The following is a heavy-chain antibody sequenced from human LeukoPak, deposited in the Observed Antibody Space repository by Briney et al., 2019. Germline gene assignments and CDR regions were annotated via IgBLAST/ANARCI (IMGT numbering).Heavy chain of an antibody. CDR1: GASISSYY. Sequence: SETLSLTCTVSGASISSYYWSWIRQPPGKGLEWIGYIYYSGSTNYNPSLKSRVTISVDTSKSQFSLKLSSVTAADTAVYYCARSSGAYCSGGSCYEDVDWFDPWGQGTLVTVSS. CDR3: ARSSGAYCSGGSCYEDVDWFDP. CDR2: IYYSGST. V-gene: IGHV4-59*08. D-gene: IGHD2-15*01. J-gene: IGHJ5*02.